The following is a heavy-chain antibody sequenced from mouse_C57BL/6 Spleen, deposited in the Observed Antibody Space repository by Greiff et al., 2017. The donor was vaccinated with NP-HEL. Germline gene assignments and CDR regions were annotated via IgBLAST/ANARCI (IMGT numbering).Heavy chain of an antibody. D-gene: IGHD2-1*01. V-gene: IGHV1-39*01. J-gene: IGHJ4*01. Sequence: VHVKQSGPELVKPGASVKISCKASGYSFTDYNMNWVKQSNGKSLEWIGVINPNYGTTSYNQKFKGKATLTVDQSSSTAYMQLNSLTSEDSAVYYCARSRGNPPFAMDYWGQGTSVTVSS. CDR2: INPNYGTT. CDR1: GYSFTDYN. CDR3: ARSRGNPPFAMDY.